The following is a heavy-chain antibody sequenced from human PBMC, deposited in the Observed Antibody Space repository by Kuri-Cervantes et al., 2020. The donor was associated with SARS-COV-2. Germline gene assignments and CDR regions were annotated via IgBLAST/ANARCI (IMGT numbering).Heavy chain of an antibody. V-gene: IGHV4-34*01. CDR2: INHSGST. CDR1: GGSFSGYY. Sequence: ESLKISCAVYGGSFSGYYWSWIRQPPGKGLEWIGEINHSGSTSYNPSLKSRVTISVDTSKNQFSLKLSSVTAADTAVYYCARDRPDYWGQGTLVTVSS. CDR3: ARDRPDY. J-gene: IGHJ4*02.